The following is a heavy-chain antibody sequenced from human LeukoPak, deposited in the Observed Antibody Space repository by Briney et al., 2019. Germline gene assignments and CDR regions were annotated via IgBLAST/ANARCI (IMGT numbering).Heavy chain of an antibody. CDR3: ARGGSQPITMHVFDY. CDR1: GYTFSSYA. CDR2: ISGNGRIT. V-gene: IGHV3-23*01. Sequence: GGSLRLSSAVSGYTFSSYALSWVRHVPGKGLEWVSIISGNGRITYYADSVVKGRFTISRDSSKNTMYMQMNNLRAEDTAVYYCARGGSQPITMHVFDYWGQGTLVTVSS. J-gene: IGHJ4*02. D-gene: IGHD3-10*01.